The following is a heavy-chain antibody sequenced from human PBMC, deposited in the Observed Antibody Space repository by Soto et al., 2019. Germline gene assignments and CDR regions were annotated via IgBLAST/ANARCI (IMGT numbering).Heavy chain of an antibody. CDR1: GGTFSSSA. V-gene: IGHV1-69*13. D-gene: IGHD1-1*01. CDR2: IIPIFGAA. J-gene: IGHJ4*01. Sequence: SVKVSCKASGGTFSSSALCWVRQAPGQGLEWMGGIIPIFGAAYYAQKFQGRITITADESTSTAYMELSSLRSEDTAVYYCASPNNSGTREGSLAHWGHGTRVTVYS. CDR3: ASPNNSGTREGSLAH.